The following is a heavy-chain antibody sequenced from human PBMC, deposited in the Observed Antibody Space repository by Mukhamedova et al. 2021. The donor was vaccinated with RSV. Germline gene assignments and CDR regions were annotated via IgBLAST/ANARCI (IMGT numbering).Heavy chain of an antibody. CDR1: G. J-gene: IGHJ4*02. Sequence: GMHWVRQAPGKGLEWVALIRYDGTNTYYADSVKGRFTISRDNSKNTLFLQMSSLRAEDTAVYYCARGGRSTWDLSGFWGQGTLV. V-gene: IGHV3-33*01. CDR3: ARGGRSTWDLSGF. CDR2: IRYDGTNT. D-gene: IGHD1-26*01.